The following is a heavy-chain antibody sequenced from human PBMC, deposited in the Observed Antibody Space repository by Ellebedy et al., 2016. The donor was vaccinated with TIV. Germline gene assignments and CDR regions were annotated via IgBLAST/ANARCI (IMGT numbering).Heavy chain of an antibody. V-gene: IGHV4-4*07. D-gene: IGHD1-1*01. Sequence: SETLSLTXNFSGGSISSSCWAWIRQPAGKGLEWIGRIYTSGSTNYNPSLKSRVTMSIDTSKNQFSLNLNSVTATDTAVYYCASRTTTGAYNWFDSWGQGTLVTVSS. CDR2: IYTSGST. CDR1: GGSISSSC. CDR3: ASRTTTGAYNWFDS. J-gene: IGHJ5*01.